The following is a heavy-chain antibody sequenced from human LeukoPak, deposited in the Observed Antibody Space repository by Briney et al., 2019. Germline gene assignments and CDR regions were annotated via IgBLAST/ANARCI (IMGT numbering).Heavy chain of an antibody. D-gene: IGHD2-2*02. CDR3: ARIRSCSSTSCYKGALFDY. Sequence: SETLSLTCTVSGGSISSSSYYWGWIRQPPGKGLEWIGSIYYSGSTYYNPFLKSRVTISVDTSKNQFSLKLSSVTAADTAVYYCARIRSCSSTSCYKGALFDYWGQGTLVTVSS. J-gene: IGHJ4*02. CDR2: IYYSGST. V-gene: IGHV4-39*01. CDR1: GGSISSSSYY.